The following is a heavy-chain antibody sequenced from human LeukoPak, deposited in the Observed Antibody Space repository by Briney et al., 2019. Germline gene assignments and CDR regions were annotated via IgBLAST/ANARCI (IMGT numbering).Heavy chain of an antibody. CDR3: AKDQGIVGATTFDY. CDR1: GFTFSSYG. Sequence: PGGSLRLSCAASGFTFSSYGMHWVRQAPGKGLEGVAFIRYDGSNKYYADSVKGRFTISRDNSKNTLYLQMNSLRAEDTAVYYCAKDQGIVGATTFDYWGQGTLVTVSS. D-gene: IGHD1-26*01. J-gene: IGHJ4*02. CDR2: IRYDGSNK. V-gene: IGHV3-30*02.